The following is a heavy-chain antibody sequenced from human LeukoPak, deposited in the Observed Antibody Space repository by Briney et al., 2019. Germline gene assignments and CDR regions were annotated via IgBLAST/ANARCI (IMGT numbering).Heavy chain of an antibody. V-gene: IGHV4-61*08. Sequence: PSETLSLTCTVSGDPISSHSDYKWTWIRQPPGKGLEWIGYIYYSGSTNYNPSLKSRVTISVDTSKSQFSLKLTSVTAADTAVYFCAREYSGFDYWGQGTPVTVSS. CDR3: AREYSGFDY. D-gene: IGHD5-12*01. J-gene: IGHJ4*02. CDR2: IYYSGST. CDR1: GDPISSHSDY.